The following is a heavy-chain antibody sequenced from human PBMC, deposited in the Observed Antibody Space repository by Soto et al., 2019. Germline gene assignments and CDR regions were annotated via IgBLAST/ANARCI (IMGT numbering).Heavy chain of an antibody. CDR2: IYYTGTS. V-gene: IGHV4-39*02. Sequence: KASETLSLTCAVSGASLSSSLRYWGWFRHPPGKGLEWIGSIYYTGTSYYYSPSLTSRITISLDASKNHFSLKMTSVTAADAAIYYCVRNAPTGISAHFGQWGLGTMVTV. CDR1: GASLSSSLRY. J-gene: IGHJ1*01. D-gene: IGHD3-3*01. CDR3: VRNAPTGISAHFGQ.